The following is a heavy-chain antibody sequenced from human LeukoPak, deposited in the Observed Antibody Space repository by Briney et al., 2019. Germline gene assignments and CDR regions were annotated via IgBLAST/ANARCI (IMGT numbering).Heavy chain of an antibody. J-gene: IGHJ3*02. CDR2: IYPGGSDT. V-gene: IGHV5-51*01. CDR1: GYRFTTYW. CDR3: ARRDPPDAFDI. Sequence: GESLKISCNGAGYRFTTYWIAWVRQMPGKGLEWMGIIYPGGSDTRYSPSFQGQVTISADKSISTAYLQWSSLKASDTAMYYYARRDPPDAFDIWGQGTMVTVSS.